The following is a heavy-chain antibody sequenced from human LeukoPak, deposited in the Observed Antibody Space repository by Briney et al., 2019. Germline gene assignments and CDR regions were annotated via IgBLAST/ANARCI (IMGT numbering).Heavy chain of an antibody. CDR2: IYYSGST. D-gene: IGHD3-9*01. J-gene: IGHJ5*02. CDR3: ARAGFDTYYDILTGYQANWFDP. V-gene: IGHV4-61*08. Sequence: PSETLSLTCTVSGGSISSGGYYWSWIRQPPGKGLEWIGYIYYSGSTNYNPSLKSRVTISVDTSKNQFSLKLSSVTAADTAVYYCARAGFDTYYDILTGYQANWFDPWGQGTLVTVSS. CDR1: GGSISSGGYY.